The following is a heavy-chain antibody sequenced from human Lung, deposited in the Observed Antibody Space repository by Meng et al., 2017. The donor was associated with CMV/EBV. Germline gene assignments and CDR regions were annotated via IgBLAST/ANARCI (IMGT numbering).Heavy chain of an antibody. Sequence: SCAASGFPFTNAWMSWVRQAPGKGLEWVARIKSKTDGGTTDYAAPVKGRFAISRDDSKNTPYLQMNSLKTEDTALYYCTTDMHWGQGTLVTVSS. J-gene: IGHJ4*02. CDR1: GFPFTNAW. CDR3: TTDMH. CDR2: IKSKTDGGTT. V-gene: IGHV3-15*01.